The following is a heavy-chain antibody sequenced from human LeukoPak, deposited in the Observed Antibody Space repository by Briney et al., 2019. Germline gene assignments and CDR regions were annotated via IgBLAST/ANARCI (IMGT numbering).Heavy chain of an antibody. J-gene: IGHJ4*02. Sequence: GGSLRLSCAASGFTFSSYWMIWVRQAPGKGLEWVANIKQDGNEKYYLDSVKGRFTISRDNPKNSLYLQMNRLRAEDTAVYYCARGRGVAAAGTRPYYFDYWGQGTLVTVSS. D-gene: IGHD6-13*01. CDR3: ARGRGVAAAGTRPYYFDY. CDR1: GFTFSSYW. V-gene: IGHV3-7*01. CDR2: IKQDGNEK.